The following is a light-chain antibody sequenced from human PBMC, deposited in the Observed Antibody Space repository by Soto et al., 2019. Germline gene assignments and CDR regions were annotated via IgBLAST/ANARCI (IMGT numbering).Light chain of an antibody. CDR1: QSISTS. Sequence: DIQMTQSPSSLSASVGDRVTIACRASQSISTSLNWYQQKPGKAPKLLIYGASSLQSGVPSRFSGSGSGTDFTLTISSLQPEDFATYFFQQSYSTPYTFGQGTKLEIK. CDR2: GAS. J-gene: IGKJ2*01. V-gene: IGKV1-39*01. CDR3: QQSYSTPYT.